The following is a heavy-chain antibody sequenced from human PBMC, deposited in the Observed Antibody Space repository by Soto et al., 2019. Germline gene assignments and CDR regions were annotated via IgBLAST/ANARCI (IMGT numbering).Heavy chain of an antibody. Sequence: GGSLRLSCAASGFTFSSYAMYWVRQAPGKGPEWVSGISGSGGSTYYADSAKGRFTISRDNSKNTLYLQMNSLRAEDTAIYYCAKDGDILSGYPEYFQHWGQGTLVTVSS. CDR2: ISGSGGST. V-gene: IGHV3-23*01. CDR1: GFTFSSYA. CDR3: AKDGDILSGYPEYFQH. D-gene: IGHD3-9*01. J-gene: IGHJ1*01.